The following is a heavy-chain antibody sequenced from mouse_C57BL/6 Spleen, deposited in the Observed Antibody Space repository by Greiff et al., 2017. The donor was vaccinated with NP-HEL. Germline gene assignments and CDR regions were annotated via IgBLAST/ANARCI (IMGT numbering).Heavy chain of an antibody. Sequence: QVQLQQPGTELVKPGASVKLSCKASGYTFTSYWMHWVKQRPGQGLEWIGNINPSNGGTNYNEKFKSKATLTVDKSSSTAYMQLSSLTSEDSAVYDCASSIYYDYDAWFAYWGQGTLVTVSA. CDR2: INPSNGGT. V-gene: IGHV1-53*01. CDR3: ASSIYYDYDAWFAY. CDR1: GYTFTSYW. J-gene: IGHJ3*01. D-gene: IGHD2-4*01.